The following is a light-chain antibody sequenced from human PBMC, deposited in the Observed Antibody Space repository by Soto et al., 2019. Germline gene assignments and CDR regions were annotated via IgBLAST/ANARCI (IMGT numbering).Light chain of an antibody. CDR1: SSDVGDYNY. Sequence: QSALTQPPSASGSPGQSVTISCTGTSSDVGDYNYVSWYQHHPDKAPKRMIYEVNKRPSGVPDRFSGSKSGNTASLTVSGLQAEDEADYYCTSYAGGNNFVIFCGGTELTVL. CDR3: TSYAGGNNFVI. V-gene: IGLV2-8*01. CDR2: EVN. J-gene: IGLJ2*01.